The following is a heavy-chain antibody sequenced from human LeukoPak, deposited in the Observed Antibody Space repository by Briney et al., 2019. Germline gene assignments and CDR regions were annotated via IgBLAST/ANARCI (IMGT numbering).Heavy chain of an antibody. V-gene: IGHV3-23*01. D-gene: IGHD3-9*01. CDR2: ISGSGGST. J-gene: IGHJ1*01. CDR1: GFTFSSYA. Sequence: AGGSLRLSCAASGFTFSSYAMSWVRQAPGKGLEWVSAISGSGGSTYYADSVKGRFTIFRDNSKNTLYLQMNSLRAEDTAVYYCAKDAYYDILTGYPVGYFQHWGQGTLVTVSS. CDR3: AKDAYYDILTGYPVGYFQH.